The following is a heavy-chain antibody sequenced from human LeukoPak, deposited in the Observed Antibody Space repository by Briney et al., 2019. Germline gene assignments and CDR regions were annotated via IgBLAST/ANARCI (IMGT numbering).Heavy chain of an antibody. V-gene: IGHV1-69*04. CDR3: ARVPYSSGWYYYYYGMDV. CDR2: IIPILGIA. Sequence: SVKVSCKASGGTFSSYAISWVRQAPGQGLEWMGRIIPILGIANYAQKFQGRVTITADKSTSTAYMELSSLRSEDTAVYYCARVPYSSGWYYYYYGMDVWGQGTTVTVSS. D-gene: IGHD6-19*01. CDR1: GGTFSSYA. J-gene: IGHJ6*02.